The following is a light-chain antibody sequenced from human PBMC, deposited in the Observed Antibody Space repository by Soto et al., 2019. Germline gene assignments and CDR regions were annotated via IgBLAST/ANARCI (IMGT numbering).Light chain of an antibody. V-gene: IGKV3-15*01. CDR2: GVS. Sequence: EIVMTQSPATLSVSPGERATLSCRASQSVSSKLAWFQQKPGQAPSLLIYGVSTRATGVPVRFSGSGSGTEFRLSLSRLQSQDFAVYYFLQYDNWAHAFGQGNKLEIK. CDR3: LQYDNWAHA. CDR1: QSVSSK. J-gene: IGKJ2*01.